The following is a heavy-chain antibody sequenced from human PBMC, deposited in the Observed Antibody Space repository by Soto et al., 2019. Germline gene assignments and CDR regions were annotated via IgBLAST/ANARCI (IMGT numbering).Heavy chain of an antibody. V-gene: IGHV3-30*18. CDR3: AKDRILATRQEGGSTVPWFDP. CDR1: GFTFSTSG. D-gene: IGHD5-12*01. CDR2: ISYDGTNK. J-gene: IGHJ5*02. Sequence: QVQLVESGGGVVQPGRSLRLSCAASGFTFSTSGMHWVRQAPGKGLEWVAIISYDGTNKYYADSVKGRFTLSRDNSKNTGFLQMNSLRPEDTAMYYWAKDRILATRQEGGSTVPWFDPWGQGTLVTVS.